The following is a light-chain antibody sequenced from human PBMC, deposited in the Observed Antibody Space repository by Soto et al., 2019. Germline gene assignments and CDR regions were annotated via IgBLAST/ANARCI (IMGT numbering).Light chain of an antibody. J-gene: IGKJ5*01. Sequence: EIVMTQSPATLSLSPGERATLSCRASQSVASKLAWHQQKPGQAPRLLIYDASTKPTGTPARFIGSRSGTEFTLTITSLQSEDFAVYYCQQYNNWPPITFGQGTRLEIK. CDR2: DAS. CDR3: QQYNNWPPIT. V-gene: IGKV3-15*01. CDR1: QSVASK.